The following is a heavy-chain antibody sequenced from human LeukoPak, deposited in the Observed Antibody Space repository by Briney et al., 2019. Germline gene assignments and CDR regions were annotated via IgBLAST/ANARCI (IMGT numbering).Heavy chain of an antibody. CDR2: INPNSGGT. D-gene: IGHD3-22*01. J-gene: IGHJ4*02. V-gene: IGHV1-2*06. CDR3: AVDKNYYDSSGYYHSSGGYDY. CDR1: GYTFTGYY. Sequence: ASVKVSCKASGYTFTGYYMHWVRQAPGQGLEWMGRINPNSGGTNYAQKFQGRVTMTRDPSISTAYMELSRLRSDDTAVYYCAVDKNYYDSSGYYHSSGGYDYWGQGTLVTVSS.